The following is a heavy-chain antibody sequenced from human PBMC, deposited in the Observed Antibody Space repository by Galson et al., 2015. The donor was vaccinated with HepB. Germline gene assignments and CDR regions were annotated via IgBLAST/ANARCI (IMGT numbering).Heavy chain of an antibody. J-gene: IGHJ6*02. Sequence: SLRLSCAASGFTVSSNYMSWVRQAPGKGLEWVSVIYSGGSTYYADSVKGRFTISRDNSKNTLYLQMNSLRAEDTAVYYCARESVGYCSSTSCYRNGMDVWGQGTAVTVSS. CDR2: IYSGGST. V-gene: IGHV3-53*01. CDR1: GFTVSSNY. D-gene: IGHD2-2*01. CDR3: ARESVGYCSSTSCYRNGMDV.